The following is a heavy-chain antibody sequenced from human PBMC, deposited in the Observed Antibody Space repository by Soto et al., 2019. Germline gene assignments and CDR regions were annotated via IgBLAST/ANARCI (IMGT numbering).Heavy chain of an antibody. CDR2: ISSTGSA. D-gene: IGHD3-10*01. CDR1: GVSISSSDYF. CDR3: AGRRAPGDHEDWTTYGSVPVDF. V-gene: IGHV4-39*02. Sequence: QLQLQESGPGLVKPSETLSLTCTVSGVSISSSDYFWGWIRQPPGKGLEWLGTISSTGSAYYNPSLQSRVDISIDTSHNHFSLTQTSVTATDTAVYYCAGRRAPGDHEDWTTYGSVPVDFWGQGTLVTVSS. J-gene: IGHJ4*02.